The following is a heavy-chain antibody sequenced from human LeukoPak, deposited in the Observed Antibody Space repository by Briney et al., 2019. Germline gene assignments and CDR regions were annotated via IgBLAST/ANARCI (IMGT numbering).Heavy chain of an antibody. J-gene: IGHJ6*03. CDR2: IYYSGST. Sequence: SETLSLTCTVSGGSISSSSYYWGWIRQPPGEGLEWIGSIYYSGSTYYNPSLKSRATISVDTSKNQFSLKLSSVTAADTAVYYCARGSRYSNLPYYYYYMDVWGKGTTVTVSS. D-gene: IGHD4-11*01. V-gene: IGHV4-39*01. CDR1: GGSISSSSYY. CDR3: ARGSRYSNLPYYYYYMDV.